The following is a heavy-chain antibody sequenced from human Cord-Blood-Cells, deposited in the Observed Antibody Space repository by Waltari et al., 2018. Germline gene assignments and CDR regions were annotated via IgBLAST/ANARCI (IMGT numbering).Heavy chain of an antibody. CDR2: ISGSGGST. CDR3: AKFHSSSWFWFDY. J-gene: IGHJ4*02. Sequence: EVQLLESGGGLVQPGGSLRLYCAASGLTFSSYAMSWVRQAPGKGLEWVSAISGSGGSTYYADSVKGRFTISRDNSKNTLYLQMNSLRAEDTAVYYCAKFHSSSWFWFDYWGQGTLVTVSS. D-gene: IGHD6-13*01. CDR1: GLTFSSYA. V-gene: IGHV3-23*01.